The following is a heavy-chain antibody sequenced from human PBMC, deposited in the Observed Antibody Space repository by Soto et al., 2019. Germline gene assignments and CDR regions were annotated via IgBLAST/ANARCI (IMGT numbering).Heavy chain of an antibody. J-gene: IGHJ5*02. CDR1: GFTFSDYY. CDR2: ISSSGNTI. V-gene: IGHV3-11*01. CDR3: ARLLGVVVAEESNWFDP. D-gene: IGHD2-15*01. Sequence: QVQLLESGGGLVKPGGSLRLSCAASGFTFSDYYMSWIRQAPGKGLQWISYISSSGNTIYYADSVKGRFTISRDNARKSLDLQMNSLRAEDTAVYYCARLLGVVVAEESNWFDPWVQGLLVTVSS.